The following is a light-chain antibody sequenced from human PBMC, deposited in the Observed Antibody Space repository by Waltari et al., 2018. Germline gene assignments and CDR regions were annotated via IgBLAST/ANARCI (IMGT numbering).Light chain of an antibody. CDR1: QSVSNNY. V-gene: IGKV3-20*01. Sequence: ETVLTQSPGTLSLFPGEKATLSCRAGQSVSNNYLALYQQKPGQAPRLLIYGASTRATGIPARFSGSGSGTDFTRAISRLEPEDFAVYYCQQYGGSPWTFGRGTKVEIK. CDR3: QQYGGSPWT. CDR2: GAS. J-gene: IGKJ1*01.